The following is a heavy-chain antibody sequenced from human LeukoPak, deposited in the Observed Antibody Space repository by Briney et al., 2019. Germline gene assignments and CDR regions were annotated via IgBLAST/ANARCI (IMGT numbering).Heavy chain of an antibody. CDR3: ARERGYSGYDLGY. CDR2: INPSGGST. Sequence: ASVKVSCKASGYTFTSYDINWVRQAPGQGLEWMGIINPSGGSTSYAQKFQGRVTMTRDTPTSTVYMELSSLRSEDTAVYYCARERGYSGYDLGYWGQGTLVTVSS. D-gene: IGHD5-12*01. J-gene: IGHJ4*02. V-gene: IGHV1-46*01. CDR1: GYTFTSYD.